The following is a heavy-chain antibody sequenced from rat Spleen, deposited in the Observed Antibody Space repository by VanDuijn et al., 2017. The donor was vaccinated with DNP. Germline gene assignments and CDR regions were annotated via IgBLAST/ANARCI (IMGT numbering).Heavy chain of an antibody. J-gene: IGHJ4*01. D-gene: IGHD1-2*01. CDR3: TRDHYSSYMPYYYAMDA. CDR2: MWSAGDT. Sequence: QVQLKESGPGLVQPSQTLSLTCTVSGFSLTSYTVSWVRQPPGKGLEWMGVMWSAGDTSYNSPLKSRLTITRDTSKSQVFLKMNSLKSEDTATYYCTRDHYSSYMPYYYAMDAWGQGTSVTVSS. V-gene: IGHV2-32*01. CDR1: GFSLTSYT.